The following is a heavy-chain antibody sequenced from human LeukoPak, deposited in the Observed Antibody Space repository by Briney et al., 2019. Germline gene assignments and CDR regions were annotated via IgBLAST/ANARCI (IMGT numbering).Heavy chain of an antibody. CDR1: GFTFSSYA. V-gene: IGHV3-23*01. CDR3: ARVWFYSGGDAFDI. CDR2: ISGSGAGT. D-gene: IGHD2-15*01. J-gene: IGHJ3*02. Sequence: GGSLRLSCAASGFTFSSYAMSWVRQAPGKGLEWVSAISGSGAGTYFADSVKGRFTISRDNAKNSLYLQMNSLRAEDTAVYYCARVWFYSGGDAFDIWGQGTMVTVSS.